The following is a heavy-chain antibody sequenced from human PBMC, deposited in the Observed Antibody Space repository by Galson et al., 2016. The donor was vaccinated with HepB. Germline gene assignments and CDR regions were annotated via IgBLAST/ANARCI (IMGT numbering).Heavy chain of an antibody. Sequence: SLRLSCAASGFTSSHYDMHWVRLVAGRGLEWVSSIGSDGDTYYPGSVKSRFTVSRENAKNSLYLQMNNLRAEDTAIYYCAKRSDMGRGGSNYHYAMDVWGQGTTVTVSS. J-gene: IGHJ6*02. D-gene: IGHD3-10*01. V-gene: IGHV3-13*01. CDR3: AKRSDMGRGGSNYHYAMDV. CDR1: GFTSSHYD. CDR2: IGSDGDT.